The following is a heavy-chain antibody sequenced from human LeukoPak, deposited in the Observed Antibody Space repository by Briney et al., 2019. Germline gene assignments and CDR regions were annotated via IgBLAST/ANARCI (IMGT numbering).Heavy chain of an antibody. J-gene: IGHJ4*02. CDR2: IWYDGSNK. CDR3: ARDRAAADLDY. V-gene: IGHV3-33*08. CDR1: GFTFSSYG. Sequence: GGSLRLSCAVSGFTFSSYGMHWVRQAPGKGLEWVAVIWYDGSNKFYADSVKGRFTISRDNSKNTLYLQMNSLRAEDTAVYYCARDRAAADLDYWGQGTLVTVSS. D-gene: IGHD6-13*01.